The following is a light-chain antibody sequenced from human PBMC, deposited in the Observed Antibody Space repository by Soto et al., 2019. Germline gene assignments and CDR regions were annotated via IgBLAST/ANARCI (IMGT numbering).Light chain of an antibody. J-gene: IGLJ2*01. Sequence: QSSLTQPASVSGSPGQSITISCTGTSSDVGSYNLVSWYQQHPGKAPKLMIYEGSKRPSGVSNRFSGSKSGNTASLTISGLQADDEADYYCCSYAGSNTFVVFGGGTQLTVL. CDR2: EGS. V-gene: IGLV2-23*01. CDR1: SSDVGSYNL. CDR3: CSYAGSNTFVV.